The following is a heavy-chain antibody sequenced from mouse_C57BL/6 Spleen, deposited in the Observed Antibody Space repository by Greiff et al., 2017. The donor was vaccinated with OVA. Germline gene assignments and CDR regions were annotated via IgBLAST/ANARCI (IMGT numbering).Heavy chain of an antibody. Sequence: QVQLQQSGPELVKPGASVKISCKASGYAFSSSWMNWVKQRPGKGLEWIGRIYPGDGDTNYNGKFKGKATLTADKSSSTAYMQLSSLTSEDSAVYFCARGGYSNYGGFAYWGRGTLVTVSA. V-gene: IGHV1-82*01. CDR2: IYPGDGDT. J-gene: IGHJ3*01. D-gene: IGHD2-5*01. CDR3: ARGGYSNYGGFAY. CDR1: GYAFSSSW.